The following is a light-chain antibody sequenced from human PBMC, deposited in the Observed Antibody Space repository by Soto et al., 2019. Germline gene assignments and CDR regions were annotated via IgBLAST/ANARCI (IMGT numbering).Light chain of an antibody. Sequence: LTQPASVSGSPEQSITISCTGTSSDVGGYNYVSWYQQHPGKAPKLMIYEVSNRPSGVSNRFSGSKSGNTASLTISGLQAEDEADYYCSSYTSSSTLVFGTGTKLTVL. V-gene: IGLV2-14*01. CDR1: SSDVGGYNY. J-gene: IGLJ1*01. CDR3: SSYTSSSTLV. CDR2: EVS.